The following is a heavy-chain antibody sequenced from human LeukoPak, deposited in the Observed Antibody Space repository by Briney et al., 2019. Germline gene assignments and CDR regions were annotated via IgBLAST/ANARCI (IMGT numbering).Heavy chain of an antibody. D-gene: IGHD4-11*01. CDR2: IYYSGST. J-gene: IGHJ6*03. CDR1: GYSISSGYY. Sequence: SETLSLTCTVSGYSISSGYYWGWIRQPPGKGLEWIGSIYYSGSTYYNPSLKSRVTISVDTSKNQFSLKLSSVTAADTAVYYCARDWHDYSNYGCYMDVWGKGTTVTVSS. CDR3: ARDWHDYSNYGCYMDV. V-gene: IGHV4-38-2*02.